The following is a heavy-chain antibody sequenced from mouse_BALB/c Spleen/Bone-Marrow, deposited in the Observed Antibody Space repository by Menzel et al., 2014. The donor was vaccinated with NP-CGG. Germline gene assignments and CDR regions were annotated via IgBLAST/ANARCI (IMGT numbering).Heavy chain of an antibody. CDR3: ARDRALYYYGSSYVWFAY. V-gene: IGHV2-9*02. Sequence: QVQLQQPGPGLVAPSQSLSITCTVSGFSLTSYGVHWVRQPPGKGLEWLGVIWAGGSTNYNSALMSRLSISKDNSKSQVFLKMNSLQTDDTAMYYCARDRALYYYGSSYVWFAYWGQGTLVTVSA. J-gene: IGHJ3*01. D-gene: IGHD1-1*01. CDR1: GFSLTSYG. CDR2: IWAGGST.